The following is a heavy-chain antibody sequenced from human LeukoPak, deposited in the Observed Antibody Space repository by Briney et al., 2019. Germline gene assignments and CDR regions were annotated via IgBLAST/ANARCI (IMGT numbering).Heavy chain of an antibody. J-gene: IGHJ5*02. V-gene: IGHV4-39*02. CDR1: GGSISSSSYY. CDR2: IYYSGST. Sequence: SETLSLTCTVSGGSISSSSYYWGWIRQPPGKGLEWIGSIYYSGSTYYNPSLKSRVTISVDTSKNQFSLKLSSVTAADTAVYYCAREMIRPKNWFDPWGQGTLVTVSS. D-gene: IGHD3-22*01. CDR3: AREMIRPKNWFDP.